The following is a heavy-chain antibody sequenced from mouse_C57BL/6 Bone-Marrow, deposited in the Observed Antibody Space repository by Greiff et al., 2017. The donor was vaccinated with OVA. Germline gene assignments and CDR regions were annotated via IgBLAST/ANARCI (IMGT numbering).Heavy chain of an antibody. Sequence: EVNVVESGGGLVQPGGSLSLSCAASGFTFTDYYMSWVRQPPGKALEWLGFIRNKANGYTTEYSASVKGRFTISRDNSQSILYLQMNALRAEDSATYYCASSSTGTGAFDYWGQGTTLTVSS. CDR1: GFTFTDYY. D-gene: IGHD4-1*02. CDR2: IRNKANGYTT. CDR3: ASSSTGTGAFDY. V-gene: IGHV7-3*01. J-gene: IGHJ2*01.